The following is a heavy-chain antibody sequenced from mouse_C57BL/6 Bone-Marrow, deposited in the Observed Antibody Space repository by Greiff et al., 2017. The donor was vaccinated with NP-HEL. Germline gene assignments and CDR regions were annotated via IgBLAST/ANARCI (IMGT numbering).Heavy chain of an antibody. CDR1: GFSLTSYG. V-gene: IGHV2-2*01. Sequence: QVQLQQSGPGLVQPSQSLSITCTVSGFSLTSYGVHWVRQSPGKGLEWLGVIWSGGSTDYNAAFISRLSISKDNSKSQVFFKMNSLQADDTAIYYCARDWRLSWYFDVWGTGTTVTVSS. J-gene: IGHJ1*03. CDR3: ARDWRLSWYFDV. CDR2: IWSGGST. D-gene: IGHD2-2*01.